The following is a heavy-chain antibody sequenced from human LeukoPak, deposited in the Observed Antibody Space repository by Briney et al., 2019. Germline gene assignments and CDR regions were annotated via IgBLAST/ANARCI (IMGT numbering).Heavy chain of an antibody. D-gene: IGHD6-13*01. Sequence: PGGSLRLSCAASGLTVSSNYMSWVRQAPGKGLEWVSAIYSGGSTYYADSVKGRFTISRDNSKNTLYLQMNSLRAEDTAVYYCARDGVASAGTGDDTFDVWGQGTMVTVSS. CDR3: ARDGVASAGTGDDTFDV. CDR2: IYSGGST. J-gene: IGHJ3*01. CDR1: GLTVSSNY. V-gene: IGHV3-66*01.